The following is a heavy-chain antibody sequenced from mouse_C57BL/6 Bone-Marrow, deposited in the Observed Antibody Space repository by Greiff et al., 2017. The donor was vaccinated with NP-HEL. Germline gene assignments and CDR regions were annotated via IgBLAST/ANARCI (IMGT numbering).Heavy chain of an antibody. J-gene: IGHJ2*01. D-gene: IGHD2-4*01. V-gene: IGHV1-19*01. CDR1: GYTFTDYY. CDR3: ARRFYYDSY. CDR2: INPYNGGT. Sequence: EVQLQQSGPVLVKPGASVKMSCKASGYTFTDYYMNWVKQSHGKSLEWIGVINPYNGGTSYNQKFKGKATLTVDKSSSTAYMELNSLTSEDSAVYYCARRFYYDSYWGQGTTLTVSS.